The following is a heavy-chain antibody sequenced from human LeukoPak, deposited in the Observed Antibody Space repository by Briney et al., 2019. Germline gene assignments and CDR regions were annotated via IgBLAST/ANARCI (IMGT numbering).Heavy chain of an antibody. J-gene: IGHJ4*02. Sequence: PETLSLTCTVSGGSIGSYYWSWIRQPAGKGLEWIGRIYTSGGTVYNPSLKSRVTMSVDTSKNQLSLKLSSVTAADTAVYYCARGVFYYDTSGRGYYFDYWGQGTLVTVSS. CDR1: GGSIGSYY. CDR2: IYTSGGT. D-gene: IGHD3-22*01. CDR3: ARGVFYYDTSGRGYYFDY. V-gene: IGHV4-4*07.